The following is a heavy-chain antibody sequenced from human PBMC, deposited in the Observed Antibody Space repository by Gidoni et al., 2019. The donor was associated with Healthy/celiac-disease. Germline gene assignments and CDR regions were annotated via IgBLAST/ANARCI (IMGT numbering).Heavy chain of an antibody. CDR1: GYSFTSYW. Sequence: EVQLVQSGAEVKKPGESMKISCTGSGYSFTSYWIGWVLQMPGKGLEWMGISYPGESDTSYSPSFQGQVTSSADKSISTAYLQWSSLKASDTAMYYCARHGRAFSSGYFDYWGQGTLVTVSS. J-gene: IGHJ4*02. D-gene: IGHD3-10*01. CDR2: SYPGESDT. V-gene: IGHV5-51*01. CDR3: ARHGRAFSSGYFDY.